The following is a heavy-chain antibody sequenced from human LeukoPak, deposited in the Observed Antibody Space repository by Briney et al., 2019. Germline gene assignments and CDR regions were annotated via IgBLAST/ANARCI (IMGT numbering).Heavy chain of an antibody. CDR2: INPNSGGT. D-gene: IGHD3-10*01. CDR1: GYTFTGYY. J-gene: IGHJ4*02. Sequence: GASVKVSCKASGYTFTGYYMHWVRQAPGQGLEWMGWINPNSGGTNYAQKFQGRVTMTRDTSISTAYMELSRLRSDDTAVYYCAIDYYGSGSYYNGDYWGQGTLVTVSS. CDR3: AIDYYGSGSYYNGDY. V-gene: IGHV1-2*02.